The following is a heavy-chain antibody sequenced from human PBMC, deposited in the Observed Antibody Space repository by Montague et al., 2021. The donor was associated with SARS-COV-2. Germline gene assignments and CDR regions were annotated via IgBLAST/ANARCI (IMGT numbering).Heavy chain of an antibody. Sequence: SETLSLTCTVSGGSISSSSYYWGWIRQPPGEGLEWIGSIYYSGSTYYNPSLKRRVTISVDTSKNQFSLKLSSVTAADTAVYYCASPTYYYDSSGSDAFDIWGKGTMVAVSS. V-gene: IGHV4-39*01. CDR1: GGSISSSSYY. D-gene: IGHD3-22*01. CDR3: ASPTYYYDSSGSDAFDI. J-gene: IGHJ3*02. CDR2: IYYSGST.